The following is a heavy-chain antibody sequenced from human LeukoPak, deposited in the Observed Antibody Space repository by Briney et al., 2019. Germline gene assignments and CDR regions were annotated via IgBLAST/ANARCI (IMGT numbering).Heavy chain of an antibody. J-gene: IGHJ4*02. CDR1: GFNVSSKY. V-gene: IGHV3-66*01. Sequence: PGGSLRLSCAASGFNVSSKYISWVRQAPGKGLEWVSVIYNGGSANYADSVKGRPTISRDSSKNKVYLQMNSLRVEDTAVYYCAREASYSGSWWYFDHWGQGTLVTVSS. D-gene: IGHD6-13*01. CDR3: AREASYSGSWWYFDH. CDR2: IYNGGSA.